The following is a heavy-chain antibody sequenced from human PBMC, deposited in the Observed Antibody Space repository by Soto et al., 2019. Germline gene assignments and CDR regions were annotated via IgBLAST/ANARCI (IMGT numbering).Heavy chain of an antibody. CDR3: ARDLWVEPELYYYGMDV. V-gene: IGHV4-30-4*01. CDR1: GDSISSADYH. Sequence: SETLSLTCTVSGDSISSADYHWSWIRQTPGKGLKWIGHIFYSGTTYYNPSLKSRLTISVDTSKNHFSLRLTSVTAADTAVYYCARDLWVEPELYYYGMDVWGQGTTVTVSS. D-gene: IGHD1-1*01. CDR2: IFYSGTT. J-gene: IGHJ6*02.